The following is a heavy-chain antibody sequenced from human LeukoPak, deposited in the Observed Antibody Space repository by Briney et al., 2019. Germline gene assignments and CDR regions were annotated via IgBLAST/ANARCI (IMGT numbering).Heavy chain of an antibody. D-gene: IGHD3-22*01. V-gene: IGHV4-59*08. CDR2: IYYSGST. CDR3: ARSIEFYYYDSSGYFGH. J-gene: IGHJ4*02. Sequence: SETLSLTCTVSGGSISSYYWSWIRQPPGKGLEWIGYIYYSGSTNYNPSPKSRVTISVDTSKNQFSLKLSSVTAADTAVYYCARSIEFYYYDSSGYFGHWGQGTLVTVSS. CDR1: GGSISSYY.